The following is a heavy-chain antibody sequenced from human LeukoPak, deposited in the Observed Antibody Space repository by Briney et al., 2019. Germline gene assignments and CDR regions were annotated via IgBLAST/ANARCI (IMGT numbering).Heavy chain of an antibody. V-gene: IGHV1-2*02. Sequence: GASVKVSCRASGYSFSAFYIHWVRQAPGQGLEWVGWINPNSGGTSFAQKFQGRVTLTRDTSISTAYMEVSSLRSDDTAVYYCARDEREWLSLILSDDAFDIWGQGTKVTVSS. J-gene: IGHJ3*02. CDR2: INPNSGGT. CDR1: GYSFSAFY. D-gene: IGHD3-3*01. CDR3: ARDEREWLSLILSDDAFDI.